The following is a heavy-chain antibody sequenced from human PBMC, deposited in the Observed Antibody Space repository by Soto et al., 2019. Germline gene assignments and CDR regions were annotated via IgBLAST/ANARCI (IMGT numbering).Heavy chain of an antibody. CDR3: ARDWAGLNSYGFDY. Sequence: ASVKVSCKGSGHTFNIYAVHWVRQVPGQGLEWMGWINVGNGNRKYSQKWQDRLTITRDTSASMVYMELSGLRSEDTAVYYCARDWAGLNSYGFDYWGQGTLVTVSS. V-gene: IGHV1-3*01. D-gene: IGHD5-18*01. CDR2: INVGNGNR. CDR1: GHTFNIYA. J-gene: IGHJ4*02.